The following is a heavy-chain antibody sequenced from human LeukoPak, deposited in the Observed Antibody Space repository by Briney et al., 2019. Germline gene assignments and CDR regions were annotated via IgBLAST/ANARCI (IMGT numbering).Heavy chain of an antibody. CDR3: AKGGTLLFRGFDY. V-gene: IGHV3-15*01. J-gene: IGHJ4*02. Sequence: GGPLRLSCAASGFTFTNAWMNWVRQAPGKGLERVGRIKSKTDGGTIDYAAPVKGRFTISRDDSKNTLYLQMNSLRAEDTAVYYCAKGGTLLFRGFDYWGLGTLVTVSS. CDR2: IKSKTDGGTI. D-gene: IGHD2-21*02. CDR1: GFTFTNAW.